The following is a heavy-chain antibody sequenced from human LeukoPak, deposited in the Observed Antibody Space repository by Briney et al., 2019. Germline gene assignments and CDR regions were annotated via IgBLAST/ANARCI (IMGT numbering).Heavy chain of an antibody. Sequence: PGGSLRLSCAASGFTFSDYYMSWLRQAPGKGLEWVSYFSTSGSTIYYADSVRGRFTVSRDNAKNSLYLQMNSLRAEDTAVYYCARAKGYGDLMDVWGRGTTVTVSS. D-gene: IGHD4-17*01. V-gene: IGHV3-11*04. J-gene: IGHJ6*03. CDR2: FSTSGSTI. CDR3: ARAKGYGDLMDV. CDR1: GFTFSDYY.